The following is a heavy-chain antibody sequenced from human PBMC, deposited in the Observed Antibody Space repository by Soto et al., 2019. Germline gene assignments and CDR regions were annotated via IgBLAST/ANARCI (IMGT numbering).Heavy chain of an antibody. CDR1: GFTFSSYA. V-gene: IGHV3-23*01. CDR2: ISGSGGST. D-gene: IGHD6-13*01. J-gene: IGHJ6*02. CDR3: AKLRGSSSWYSLSV. Sequence: EVQLLESGGGLVQPGGSLRLSCAASGFTFSSYAMSWVRQAPGKGLEWVSAISGSGGSTYYAVSVKGRFTISRDNSKNTLYLQMNSLRAEDTAVYYCAKLRGSSSWYSLSVWGQGTTVTVSS.